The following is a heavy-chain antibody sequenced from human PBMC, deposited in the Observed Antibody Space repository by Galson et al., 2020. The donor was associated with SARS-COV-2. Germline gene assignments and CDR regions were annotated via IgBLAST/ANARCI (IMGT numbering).Heavy chain of an antibody. V-gene: IGHV3-74*01. CDR1: GFTFNTYW. Sequence: GESLKISCAASGFTFNTYWIHWVRQAPGKGLVWVSRISSDGTGKAYADSVKGRFTISRDTAKNTVYLQLNSLRADDTAVYYCLYYYYMDVWGKGTTVTVSS. CDR2: ISSDGTGK. J-gene: IGHJ6*03. CDR3: LYYYYMDV.